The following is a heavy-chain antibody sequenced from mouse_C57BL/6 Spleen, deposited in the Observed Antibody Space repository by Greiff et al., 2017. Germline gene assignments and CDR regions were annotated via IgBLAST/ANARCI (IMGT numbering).Heavy chain of an antibody. CDR2: IHPNSGST. V-gene: IGHV1-64*01. D-gene: IGHD1-1*01. Sequence: VQLQQPGAELVKPGASVKLSCKASGYTFTSYWMNWVKQRPGQGLEWIGMIHPNSGSTNYNEKFKSKATLTVDKSSSTAYMQLSSLASEDSAVYYLAPTGGSCYWGQGTLVTVSA. J-gene: IGHJ3*01. CDR1: GYTFTSYW. CDR3: APTGGSCY.